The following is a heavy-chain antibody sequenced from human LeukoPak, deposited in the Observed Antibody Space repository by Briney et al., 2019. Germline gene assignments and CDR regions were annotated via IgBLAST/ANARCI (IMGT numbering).Heavy chain of an antibody. V-gene: IGHV6-1*01. Sequence: TLSLTCAISGDSXSSNSAAWNWIRQSPSRGLEWLGRTYYRSKWYNDYAVSVKSRITINPGTSKNQFSLQLNSVTPEDTAVYYCAREFEYSSSSRNWFDPWGQGTLVTVSS. D-gene: IGHD6-6*01. J-gene: IGHJ5*02. CDR1: GDSXSSNSAA. CDR2: TYYRSKWYN. CDR3: AREFEYSSSSRNWFDP.